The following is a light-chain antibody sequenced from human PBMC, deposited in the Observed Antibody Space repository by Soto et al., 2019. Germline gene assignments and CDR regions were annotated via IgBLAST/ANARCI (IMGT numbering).Light chain of an antibody. J-gene: IGKJ1*01. CDR2: DAS. V-gene: IGKV3-20*01. Sequence: ELALPQSPGTLSLSPGARATLSCRASQSIANNYLTWYQQKPGQAPRVLIYDASTRATGIPDRFSGSGSGTDFTLTISRLEPEDSAVYYCQQYGSSPWTFGQGTKVDIK. CDR3: QQYGSSPWT. CDR1: QSIANNY.